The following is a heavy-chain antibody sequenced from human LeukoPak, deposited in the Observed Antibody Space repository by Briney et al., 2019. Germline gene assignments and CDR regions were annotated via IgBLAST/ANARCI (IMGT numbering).Heavy chain of an antibody. V-gene: IGHV3-73*01. CDR2: VRDRANSYAT. D-gene: IGHD3-9*01. Sequence: GRSLRLSCAASGFTFSSYGMHWVRQAPGKGLEWVGRVRDRANSYATGYAASVEGRFTISRDDSENTAYLQMNSLIIEDTAVYYCTRQRPQTGTFDYWGQGVLVTVSS. CDR3: TRQRPQTGTFDY. CDR1: GFTFSSYG. J-gene: IGHJ4*02.